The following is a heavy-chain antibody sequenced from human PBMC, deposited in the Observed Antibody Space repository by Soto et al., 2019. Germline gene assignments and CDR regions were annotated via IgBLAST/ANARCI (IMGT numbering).Heavy chain of an antibody. CDR1: GYPFPSFE. CDR3: ARESNHYQDFFQN. D-gene: IGHD2-2*01. V-gene: IGHV1-3*01. Sequence: RASVKVSCKTSGYPFPSFEVHWIRQAPGQRPEWMGGISNAGSGNTKYSQKFQDRLTITGDKRATTVYMALSSLTSEDTATYYCARESNHYQDFFQNWGLGTQVTVSS. J-gene: IGHJ4*02. CDR2: ISNAGSGNT.